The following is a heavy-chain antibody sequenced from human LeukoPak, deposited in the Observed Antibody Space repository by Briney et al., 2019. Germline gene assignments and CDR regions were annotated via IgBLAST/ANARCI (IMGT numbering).Heavy chain of an antibody. CDR1: GFTFSSYG. CDR2: IRYDGSNK. CDR3: ARDSSYCSSTSCYVWGIDY. Sequence: HAGGSLRLSCAASGFTFSSYGMHWVRQAPGKGLEWVAFIRYDGSNKYYADSVKGRFTISRDNSKNTLYLQMNSLRAEDTAVYCCARDSSYCSSTSCYVWGIDYWGQGTLVTVSS. J-gene: IGHJ4*02. D-gene: IGHD2-2*01. V-gene: IGHV3-30*02.